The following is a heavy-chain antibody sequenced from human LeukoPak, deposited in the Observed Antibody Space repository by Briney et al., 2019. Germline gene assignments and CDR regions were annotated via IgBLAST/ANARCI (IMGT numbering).Heavy chain of an antibody. CDR3: ARDRAGTPGY. Sequence: GGSLRLSCAASGFSFTNYAMHWVRQTPGKGLEWVAFIRYDGSLKYYLDSVKGRFTISRDNSKNTLYLQMNSLRAEDTAVYYCARDRAGTPGYWGQGTLVTVSS. V-gene: IGHV3-30*02. CDR1: GFSFTNYA. D-gene: IGHD1-1*01. J-gene: IGHJ4*02. CDR2: IRYDGSLK.